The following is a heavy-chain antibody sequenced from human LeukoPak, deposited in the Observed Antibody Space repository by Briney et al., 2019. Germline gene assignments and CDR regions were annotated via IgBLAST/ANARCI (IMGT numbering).Heavy chain of an antibody. J-gene: IGHJ4*02. Sequence: ASVKVSCKASGYTFTGYYIHWVRQAPGQGLEWMGWINPKSGGANYAQKFQGRVTMTRDTSISTAYMEVSRLRSDDTAVFYCAREGSGYRYWGQGTLVTVSS. D-gene: IGHD3-22*01. CDR2: INPKSGGA. V-gene: IGHV1-2*02. CDR1: GYTFTGYY. CDR3: AREGSGYRY.